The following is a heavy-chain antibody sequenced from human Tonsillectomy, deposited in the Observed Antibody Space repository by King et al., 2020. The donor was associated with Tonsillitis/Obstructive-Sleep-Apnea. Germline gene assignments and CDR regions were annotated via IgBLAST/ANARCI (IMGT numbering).Heavy chain of an antibody. Sequence: QVQLQESGPGLVKPSETLSLTCTVSGGSISSYYRSWIRQPPGKGLEWIGYIYYSGSTNYNSSLKSRVTISVDTSKNQFSLKLSSVTAADTAVYYCARGQWGSSSWLPRLAWLDPWGQGTLVTVSS. CDR1: GGSISSYY. D-gene: IGHD6-13*01. V-gene: IGHV4-59*01. CDR3: ARGQWGSSSWLPRLAWLDP. J-gene: IGHJ5*02. CDR2: IYYSGST.